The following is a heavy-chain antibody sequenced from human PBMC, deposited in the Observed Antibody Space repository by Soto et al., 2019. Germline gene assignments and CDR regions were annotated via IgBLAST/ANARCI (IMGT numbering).Heavy chain of an antibody. CDR1: GFTFSSYS. CDR3: ASDQPGYSYGYGLGY. Sequence: EVQLVESGGGLVKPGGSLRLSCAAPGFTFSSYSMNWVRQAPGKGLEWVSSISSSSSYIYYADSVKGRFTISRDNAKNSLYLQMNSLRDEDTAVYYCASDQPGYSYGYGLGYWGQGTLVTVAA. CDR2: ISSSSSYI. D-gene: IGHD5-18*01. V-gene: IGHV3-21*01. J-gene: IGHJ4*02.